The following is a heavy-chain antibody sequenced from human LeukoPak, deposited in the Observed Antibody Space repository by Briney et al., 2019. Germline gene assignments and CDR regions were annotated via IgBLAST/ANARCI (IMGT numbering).Heavy chain of an antibody. J-gene: IGHJ5*02. D-gene: IGHD3-22*01. CDR3: ARSGYYDSSGHRQGWFDP. CDR1: GGSISSSSYY. Sequence: PSETLSLTCTVSGGSISSSSYYWGWIRQPPGKGLDWIGSIFYSGSTYYKPSLKSRVTISEDPSKNQISLRLSSVTAADTAVYYCARSGYYDSSGHRQGWFDPWGQGTLVTVSS. CDR2: IFYSGST. V-gene: IGHV4-39*01.